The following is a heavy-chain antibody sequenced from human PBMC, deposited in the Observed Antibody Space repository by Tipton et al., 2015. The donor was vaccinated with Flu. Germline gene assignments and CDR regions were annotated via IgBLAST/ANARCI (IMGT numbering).Heavy chain of an antibody. V-gene: IGHV3-72*01. CDR2: VRNKANTYTT. J-gene: IGHJ4*02. CDR1: GFPFSGYW. CDR3: ARGLTYFDFWNGYYFDY. Sequence: VQLVQSGGGYVQPGGSLRVSCAASGFPFSGYWFHWVRQIPGEGLVWVGRVRNKANTYTTEYAPSVTGRFTISRDDSEDSLFLQMNSLKIDDTAVYYCARGLTYFDFWNGYYFDYWGQGALVTVSS. D-gene: IGHD3-3*01.